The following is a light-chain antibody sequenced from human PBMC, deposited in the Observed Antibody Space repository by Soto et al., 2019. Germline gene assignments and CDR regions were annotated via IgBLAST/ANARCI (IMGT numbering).Light chain of an antibody. V-gene: IGKV3-20*01. CDR2: DAS. CDR1: QYVSSF. J-gene: IGKJ1*01. CDR3: QQYGSSPT. Sequence: EIVLTQSPATLSLSPGERATLSCRASQYVSSFLAWYQQKAGQAPRLLIYDASHRATGIPARFSGSGSGTDFTLTISRLEPEDFAVYYCQQYGSSPTFGQGTKVDIK.